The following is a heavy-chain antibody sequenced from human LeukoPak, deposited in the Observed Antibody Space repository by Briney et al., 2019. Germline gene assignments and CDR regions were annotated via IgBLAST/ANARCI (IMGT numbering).Heavy chain of an antibody. V-gene: IGHV3-33*01. CDR1: GFTFSSYG. Sequence: PGRSLRLSCTASGFTFSSYGMHWVRQAPGKGLEWLAVIWYDGSNKYYADSVKGRFTISRDNSKNTLYLQMNSLRAEDTAVYYCAGSPYGSVIRGWGQGTLVTVSS. J-gene: IGHJ4*02. CDR2: IWYDGSNK. D-gene: IGHD3-10*01. CDR3: AGSPYGSVIRG.